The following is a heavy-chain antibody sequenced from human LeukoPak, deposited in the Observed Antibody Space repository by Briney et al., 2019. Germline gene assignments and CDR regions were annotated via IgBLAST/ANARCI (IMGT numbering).Heavy chain of an antibody. CDR2: INQDGSDK. CDR1: GGTFSSYA. J-gene: IGHJ4*02. CDR3: ARIFMATTQFIDY. V-gene: IGHV3-7*01. Sequence: SCKASGGTFSSYAISWVRQAPGKGLEWVANINQDGSDKYYVDSVKGRFTISRDNAKSSLYLQMNSLRAEDTAVYYCARIFMATTQFIDYWGQGTLVTVSS. D-gene: IGHD1-26*01.